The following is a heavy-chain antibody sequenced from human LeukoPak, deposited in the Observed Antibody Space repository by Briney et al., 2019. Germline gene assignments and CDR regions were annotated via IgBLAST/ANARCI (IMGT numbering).Heavy chain of an antibody. CDR3: ASITMVRGSGY. V-gene: IGHV3-21*01. Sequence: PGGSLRLSCVGSGYSFSTYSMNWVRQAPGKGLEWVSSISSSSSYIYYADSVKGRFTISRDNAKNSLYLQMNSLRAEDTAVYYCASITMVRGSGYWGQGTLVTVSS. J-gene: IGHJ4*02. D-gene: IGHD3-10*01. CDR2: ISSSSSYI. CDR1: GYSFSTYS.